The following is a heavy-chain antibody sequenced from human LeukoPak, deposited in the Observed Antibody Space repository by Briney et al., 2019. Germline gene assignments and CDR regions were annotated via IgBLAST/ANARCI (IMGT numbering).Heavy chain of an antibody. CDR1: GFTFSSHS. J-gene: IGHJ3*02. D-gene: IGHD3-16*01. V-gene: IGHV3-21*01. CDR3: ARGDGATPPDVFDI. CDR2: ISSSSIYI. Sequence: PGGSLRLSCAASGFTFSSHSMNWVRQAPGKGLQWVSSISSSSIYIYYADSVKGRFTISRDNAKNSLYLQMNSLRGEDTAVYHCARGDGATPPDVFDIWGQGTMVTVSS.